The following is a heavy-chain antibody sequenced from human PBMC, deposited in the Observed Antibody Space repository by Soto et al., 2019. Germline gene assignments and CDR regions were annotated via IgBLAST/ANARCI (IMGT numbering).Heavy chain of an antibody. Sequence: PSETLSLTCAVSGGSISSGGYSWSWIRQPPGKGLEWIGYVYHSGSTFYNPSLKSRVTISVDRSKNQFSLKLSSVTAADTAVYYCDREKNVLPGGYFDSWGQGTLVPVSS. J-gene: IGHJ4*02. CDR2: VYHSGST. V-gene: IGHV4-30-2*01. D-gene: IGHD3-10*02. CDR1: GGSISSGGYS. CDR3: DREKNVLPGGYFDS.